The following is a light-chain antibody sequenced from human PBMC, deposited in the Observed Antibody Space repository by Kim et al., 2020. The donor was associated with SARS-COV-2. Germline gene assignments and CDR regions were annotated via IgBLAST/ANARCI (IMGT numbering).Light chain of an antibody. CDR3: QAWDSSTAV. V-gene: IGLV3-1*01. J-gene: IGLJ2*01. Sequence: SVCPGQTASITCSGDKLGDKYACWYQQKPGQSPVPVIYQDTKRPSAIPERFSGSNSGNTATLTIGGTQAMDEADYYCQAWDSSTAVFGGGTQLTVL. CDR2: QDT. CDR1: KLGDKY.